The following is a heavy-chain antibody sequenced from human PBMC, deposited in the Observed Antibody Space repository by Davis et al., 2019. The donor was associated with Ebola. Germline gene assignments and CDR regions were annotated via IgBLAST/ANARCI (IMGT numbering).Heavy chain of an antibody. J-gene: IGHJ4*02. CDR2: ISGSGGRT. V-gene: IGHV3-23*01. CDR3: ARVGSSTSLDY. Sequence: GESPNTPCAASGFTFRSSAMSWIRQAPGQGLEWVSAISGSGGRTYYADSVKGRFTISRDNAKNSVYLQMNSLSAEDTAVYYCARVGSSTSLDYWGQGTLVTVSS. D-gene: IGHD2-2*01. CDR1: GFTFRSSA.